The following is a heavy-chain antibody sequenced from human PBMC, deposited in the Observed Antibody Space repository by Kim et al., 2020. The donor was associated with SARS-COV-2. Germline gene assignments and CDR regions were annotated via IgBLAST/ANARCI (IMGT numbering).Heavy chain of an antibody. Sequence: GGSLRHSCAASGFTFSDYYMSWIRQAPGKGLEWVSYISSSSSYTNYADSVKGRFTISRDNAKNSLYLQMNSLRAEDTAVYYCARGDTTSTFDYWGQGTLVTVSS. J-gene: IGHJ4*02. CDR3: ARGDTTSTFDY. D-gene: IGHD1-26*01. V-gene: IGHV3-11*03. CDR2: ISSSSSYT. CDR1: GFTFSDYY.